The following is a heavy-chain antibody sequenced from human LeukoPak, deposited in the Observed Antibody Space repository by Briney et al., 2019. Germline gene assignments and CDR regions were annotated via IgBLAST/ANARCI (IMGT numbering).Heavy chain of an antibody. CDR1: GDSVSSSSAA. J-gene: IGHJ4*02. CDR3: VREVGSTRSGEFDY. Sequence: SQTLSLTCAISGDSVSSSSAAWDWIRQSPSRGLEWLGRTYYRSKWYNDYAVSVKSRITINPDTSKNQFSLQLNSVTPEDTAVYYCVREVGSTRSGEFDYWGQGTLVTVSS. CDR2: TYYRSKWYN. D-gene: IGHD1-26*01. V-gene: IGHV6-1*01.